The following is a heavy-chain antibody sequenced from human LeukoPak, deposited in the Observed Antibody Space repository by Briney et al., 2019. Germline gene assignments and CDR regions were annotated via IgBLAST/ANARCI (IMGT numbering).Heavy chain of an antibody. Sequence: GGSLRLSCAASGFTFSNHAVSWVGQAPGKGLEGVSARGIDGTPYYTDSLKGRFTISGDNSKNTVYLQLSSLRLEDTAVYYCASRTWVGAGYYAFDIWGQGTMVTVSS. J-gene: IGHJ3*02. CDR3: ASRTWVGAGYYAFDI. CDR1: GFTFSNHA. V-gene: IGHV3-23*01. D-gene: IGHD1-26*01. CDR2: RGIDGTP.